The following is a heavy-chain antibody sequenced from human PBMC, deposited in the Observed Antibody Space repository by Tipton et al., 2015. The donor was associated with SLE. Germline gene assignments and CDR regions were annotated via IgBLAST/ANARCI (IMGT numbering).Heavy chain of an antibody. J-gene: IGHJ4*02. D-gene: IGHD6-19*01. V-gene: IGHV1-8*02. Sequence: QSGPEVKKPGASVKVSCKASGYSFPNYDINWVRQATGQGLEWMGWVSPNSGKAAYAQRLQGRVTMTTATSINTVYMELRNLRSEDTAVYFCARGSGVAGDYWGQGTLVTVSS. CDR3: ARGSGVAGDY. CDR1: GYSFPNYD. CDR2: VSPNSGKA.